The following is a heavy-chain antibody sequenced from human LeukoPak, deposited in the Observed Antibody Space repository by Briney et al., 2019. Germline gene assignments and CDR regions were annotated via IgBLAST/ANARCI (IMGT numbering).Heavy chain of an antibody. CDR2: IYSGGST. D-gene: IGHD3-22*01. Sequence: GGSPRLSCAASGFTVSSNYMSWVRQAPGKGLEWVSVIYSGGSTYYADSVKGRFTISRDNSKNTLYLQMNSLRAEDTAVYYCARDYYYDGSGYYYYYMDVWGKGTTVTVSS. V-gene: IGHV3-53*01. CDR1: GFTVSSNY. CDR3: ARDYYYDGSGYYYYYMDV. J-gene: IGHJ6*03.